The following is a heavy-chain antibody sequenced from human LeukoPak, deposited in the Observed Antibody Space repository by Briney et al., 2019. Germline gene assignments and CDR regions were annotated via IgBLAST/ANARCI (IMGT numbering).Heavy chain of an antibody. Sequence: TASETLSLTCTVSGGSISSYYWSWIRQPPGKGLEWIGYIYYSGSTNCNPSAKSRVAMSVDTSKKQFSLKLSSLTAADTAVYYCARGGTAVIAPYAFDIWGQGTMVTVSS. V-gene: IGHV4-59*01. CDR1: GGSISSYY. CDR2: IYYSGST. D-gene: IGHD4-23*01. CDR3: ARGGTAVIAPYAFDI. J-gene: IGHJ3*02.